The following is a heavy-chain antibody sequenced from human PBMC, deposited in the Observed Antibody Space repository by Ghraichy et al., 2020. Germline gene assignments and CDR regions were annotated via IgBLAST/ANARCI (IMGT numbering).Heavy chain of an antibody. CDR2: IYHSGST. V-gene: IGHV4-61*01. Sequence: SETLSLTCSVSGGSVSSESYYWTWIRQPPGRGLEWIGYIYHSGSTDYNPSLKSRVTISLDTSKNQFSLKLSSVTAADTAVYYCARVLAVTGPNLDYWGQGTLVTVSS. J-gene: IGHJ4*02. CDR1: GGSVSSESYY. CDR3: ARVLAVTGPNLDY. D-gene: IGHD6-19*01.